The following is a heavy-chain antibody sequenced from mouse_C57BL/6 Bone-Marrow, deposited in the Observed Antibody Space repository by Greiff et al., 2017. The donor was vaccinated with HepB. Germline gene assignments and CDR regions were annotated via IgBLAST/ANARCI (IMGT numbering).Heavy chain of an antibody. CDR3: ARGDYGSSYSY. CDR1: GFTFSSYA. V-gene: IGHV5-4*03. D-gene: IGHD1-1*01. J-gene: IGHJ2*01. Sequence: EVKLVESGGGLVKPGGSLKLSCAASGFTFSSYAMSWVRQTPEKRLEWVATISDGGSYTYYPDNVKGRFTISRDNAKNNLYLQMSHLKSEDTAMYYCARGDYGSSYSYWGQGTTLTVSS. CDR2: ISDGGSYT.